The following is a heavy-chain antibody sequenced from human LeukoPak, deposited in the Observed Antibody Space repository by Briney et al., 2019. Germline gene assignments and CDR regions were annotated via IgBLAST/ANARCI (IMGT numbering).Heavy chain of an antibody. D-gene: IGHD6-13*01. CDR3: ARDSPFGSSSWYGYYYYYMDV. Sequence: TGGSLRLSCAASGFTFSDYYMSWIRQAPGKGLEWVSYIGSSGSTIYYADSVKGRFTISRDNAKNSLYLQMNSLRAEDTAVYYGARDSPFGSSSWYGYYYYYMDVWGKGTTVTVSS. CDR2: IGSSGSTI. V-gene: IGHV3-11*04. CDR1: GFTFSDYY. J-gene: IGHJ6*03.